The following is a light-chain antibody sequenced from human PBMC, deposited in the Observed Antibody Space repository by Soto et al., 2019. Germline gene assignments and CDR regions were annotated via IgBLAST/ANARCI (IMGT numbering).Light chain of an antibody. CDR1: QSVGSY. J-gene: IGKJ1*01. Sequence: EIVLTQSPATLSLSPGERATLSCRASQSVGSYLAWYRQKPGQAPRLLISSASNRAPGIPARFSGSGSGTEFTLTISSLEPEDFAVYYCQQRNNWPPTWTFGQGTKVEIK. CDR3: QQRNNWPPTWT. CDR2: SAS. V-gene: IGKV3-11*01.